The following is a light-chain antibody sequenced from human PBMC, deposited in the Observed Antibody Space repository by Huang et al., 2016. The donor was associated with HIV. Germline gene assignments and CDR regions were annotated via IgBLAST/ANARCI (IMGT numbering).Light chain of an antibody. V-gene: IGKV1-12*01. CDR1: QGISSW. CDR2: AAS. CDR3: QQANSFPWT. J-gene: IGKJ1*01. Sequence: DIQMTQSPSSVSASVGDRVTITCRASQGISSWVAWYQQKPGKAPKLLIYAASSLQSGVPSRFRGSGSGTEFTLTISSLQPEDFATYYCQQANSFPWTLGQGTKVEIK.